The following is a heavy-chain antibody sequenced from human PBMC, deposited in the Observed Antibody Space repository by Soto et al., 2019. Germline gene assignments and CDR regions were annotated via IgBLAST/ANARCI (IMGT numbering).Heavy chain of an antibody. V-gene: IGHV3-30*18. CDR2: ISYDGHNK. CDR3: AKDLQAYGDYNYYYYGMDV. Sequence: QVQLVESGGGVVQPGSSLRLSCTASGLTFTTFGIQWVRQAPGKGLEWVALISYDGHNKYYSDSVKGRFTISRDNYKNTLSLQMNSLRAEDTAVYYCAKDLQAYGDYNYYYYGMDVWGQGTTVSVSS. D-gene: IGHD4-17*01. CDR1: GLTFTTFG. J-gene: IGHJ6*02.